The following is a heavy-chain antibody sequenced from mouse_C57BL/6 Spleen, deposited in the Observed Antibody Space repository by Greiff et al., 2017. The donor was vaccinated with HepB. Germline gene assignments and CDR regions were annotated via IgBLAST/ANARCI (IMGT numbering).Heavy chain of an antibody. CDR2: IYPRSGNT. CDR3: ARKRDYDYAWFAY. V-gene: IGHV1-81*01. D-gene: IGHD2-4*01. Sequence: QVQLPQSGAELARPGASVKLSCKASGYTFTSYGISWVKQRTGQGLEWIGEIYPRSGNTYYNEKFKGKATLTADKSSSTAYMELRSLTSEDSAVYFCARKRDYDYAWFAYWGQGTLVTVSA. CDR1: GYTFTSYG. J-gene: IGHJ3*01.